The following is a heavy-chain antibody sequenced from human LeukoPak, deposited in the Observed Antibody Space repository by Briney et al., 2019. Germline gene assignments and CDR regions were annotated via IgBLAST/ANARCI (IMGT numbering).Heavy chain of an antibody. D-gene: IGHD6-19*01. CDR2: ISYDGSNK. J-gene: IGHJ4*02. V-gene: IGHV3-30*03. CDR1: GFTFSSYG. CDR3: ARTVAGLYYFDY. Sequence: GRSLRLSCAASGFTFSSYGMHWVRQAPGKGLEWVAVISYDGSNKYYADSVKGRFTISRDNSKNTLYLQMNSLRAEGTAVYYCARTVAGLYYFDYWGQGTLVTVSS.